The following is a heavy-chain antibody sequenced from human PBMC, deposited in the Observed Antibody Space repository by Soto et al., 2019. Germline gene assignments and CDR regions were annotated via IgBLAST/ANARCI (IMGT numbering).Heavy chain of an antibody. CDR3: AREGNRLDYGDFKPNYYYYYGMDV. CDR2: IWYDGSNK. D-gene: IGHD4-17*01. J-gene: IGHJ6*02. Sequence: SLRLSCAASGFTFSSYGMHWVRQAPGKGLEWVAVIWYDGSNKYYADSVKGRFTISRDNSKNTLYLQMNSLRAEDTAVYYCAREGNRLDYGDFKPNYYYYYGMDVWGQGTTVTVSS. V-gene: IGHV3-33*01. CDR1: GFTFSSYG.